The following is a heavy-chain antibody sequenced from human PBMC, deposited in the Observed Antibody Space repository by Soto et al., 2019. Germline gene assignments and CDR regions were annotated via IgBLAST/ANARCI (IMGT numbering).Heavy chain of an antibody. CDR1: GGSISSSSYY. CDR3: ARRGSGSYFDY. J-gene: IGHJ4*02. CDR2: IYYSGST. D-gene: IGHD1-26*01. Sequence: QLQLQESGPGLVKPSETLSLTCTVSGGSISSSSYYWGWIRQPPGKGLEWIGSIYYSGSTYYNPPLKRRDTMAVDTSKHQLAPKLSSVTAADTAVYYCARRGSGSYFDYLGQGTLVTVSS. V-gene: IGHV4-39*01.